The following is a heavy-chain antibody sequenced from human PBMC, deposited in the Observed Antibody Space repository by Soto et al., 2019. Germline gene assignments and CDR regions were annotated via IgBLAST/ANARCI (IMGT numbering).Heavy chain of an antibody. Sequence: SETLSLTCTGSGGSISSYYWSWIRQPPGKGLEWIGYIYYSGSTNYNPSLKSRVTISVDTSKNQFSLKLSSVTAADTAVYYCARGTWFGPLHSFDDRGQGTLVTVSS. J-gene: IGHJ4*02. CDR1: GGSISSYY. CDR2: IYYSGST. V-gene: IGHV4-59*01. D-gene: IGHD3-10*01. CDR3: ARGTWFGPLHSFDD.